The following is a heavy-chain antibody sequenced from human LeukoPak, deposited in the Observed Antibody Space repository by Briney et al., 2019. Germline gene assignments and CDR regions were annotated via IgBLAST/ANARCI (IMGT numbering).Heavy chain of an antibody. Sequence: GGSLRLSCAASGFTFSSYGMRWVRQAPGKGLGWVAVISYDGSNKYYADSVKGRFTISKDNSKNTLYLQMNSLRAEDTAVYYCAKDIPFGELSVGMDVWGQGTTVTVSS. CDR1: GFTFSSYG. CDR2: ISYDGSNK. D-gene: IGHD3-10*01. V-gene: IGHV3-30*18. CDR3: AKDIPFGELSVGMDV. J-gene: IGHJ6*02.